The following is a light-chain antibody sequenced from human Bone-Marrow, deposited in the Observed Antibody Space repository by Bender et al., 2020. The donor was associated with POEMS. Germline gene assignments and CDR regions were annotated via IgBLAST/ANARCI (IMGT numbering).Light chain of an antibody. Sequence: QSALTQPPSASGSPGRSVTISCTGTSSDIGGYNYVSWYHQHPGKAPKLMIYEVAKRPSGVPDRFSGSKSGNTASLTVSGLQAEDEGDYYCSSYAGSNHYVFGTGTKVTVL. V-gene: IGLV2-8*01. J-gene: IGLJ1*01. CDR2: EVA. CDR1: SSDIGGYNY. CDR3: SSYAGSNHYV.